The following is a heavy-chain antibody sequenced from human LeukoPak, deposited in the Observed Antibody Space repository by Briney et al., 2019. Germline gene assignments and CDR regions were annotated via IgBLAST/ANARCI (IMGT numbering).Heavy chain of an antibody. D-gene: IGHD3-10*01. CDR1: GGSISSGGYY. V-gene: IGHV4-61*08. J-gene: IGHJ4*02. CDR2: IYYSGST. CDR3: ARADGWFGELLYYYFDY. Sequence: PSETLSLTCTVSGGSISSGGYYWSWIRQHPGKGLEWIGYIYYSGSTNYNPSLKSRVTISVDTSKNQFSLKLSSVTAADTAVYYCARADGWFGELLYYYFDYWGQGTLVTVSS.